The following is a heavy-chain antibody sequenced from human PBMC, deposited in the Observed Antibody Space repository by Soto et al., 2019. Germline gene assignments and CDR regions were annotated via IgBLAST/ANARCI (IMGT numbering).Heavy chain of an antibody. D-gene: IGHD6-19*01. CDR3: ARAGDSSGPVALGY. CDR2: IYHSGST. J-gene: IGHJ4*02. V-gene: IGHV4-30-2*01. CDR1: GGSISSGGSS. Sequence: QLQLQESGSGLVKPSQTLSLTCAVSGGSISSGGSSWSWIRQPPGTGLEWIGYIYHSGSTYYNPSLKSRGTISVDRSKNQFSLKLSSVTAADTAVYYCARAGDSSGPVALGYWGQGTLVTVSS.